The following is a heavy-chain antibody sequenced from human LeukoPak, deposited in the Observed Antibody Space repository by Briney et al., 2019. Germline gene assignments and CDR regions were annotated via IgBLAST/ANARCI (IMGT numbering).Heavy chain of an antibody. CDR1: GFTFSSYA. CDR2: IYTSGST. CDR3: ARHASAYVRNFQY. V-gene: IGHV4-59*10. D-gene: IGHD3-10*02. J-gene: IGHJ1*01. Sequence: GSLRLSCAASGFTFSSYAMSWVRQAPGKGLEWIGRIYTSGSTNYNPSLKSRVTISVDTSKNQFSLKLSSVTAADTAVYYCARHASAYVRNFQYWGQGTLVTVSS.